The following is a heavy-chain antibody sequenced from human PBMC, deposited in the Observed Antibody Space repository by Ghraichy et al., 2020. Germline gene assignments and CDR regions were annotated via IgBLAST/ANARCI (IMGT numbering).Heavy chain of an antibody. D-gene: IGHD2-21*02. CDR3: ARDDDIGVTQAFSGLDV. V-gene: IGHV3-21*01. CDR1: GFTFSSHS. J-gene: IGHJ6*02. CDR2: INTDSNYI. Sequence: GGPLRLSCAASGFTFSSHSMNWFRQAPGQGLEWLSSINTDSNYIYYDDSVKGRFTTSRDNAKNSLYLQMNSLGAEDTAVYYCARDDDIGVTQAFSGLDVWGQGTPVTVSS.